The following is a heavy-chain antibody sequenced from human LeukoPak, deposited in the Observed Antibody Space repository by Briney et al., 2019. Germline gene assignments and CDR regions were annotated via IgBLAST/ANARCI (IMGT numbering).Heavy chain of an antibody. Sequence: SVKVCCKASGGTFSHYAISWVRQAPGQALEWMGRIIPIVGIANYAQKFQRRDTITADKSTSTGYMELRSLRSEDAAVYYCARKEPGIDAFDIWGQGTMVTVSS. J-gene: IGHJ3*02. V-gene: IGHV1-69*04. CDR2: IIPIVGIA. CDR1: GGTFSHYA. CDR3: ARKEPGIDAFDI. D-gene: IGHD3-10*01.